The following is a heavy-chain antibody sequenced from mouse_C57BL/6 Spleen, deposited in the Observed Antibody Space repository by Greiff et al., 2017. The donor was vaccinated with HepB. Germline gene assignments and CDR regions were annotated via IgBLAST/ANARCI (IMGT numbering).Heavy chain of an antibody. CDR3: ARSAGYYSYAMDY. Sequence: VQLQQSGTELVKPGASVKLSCKASGYTFTSYWMHWVKQRPGQGLEWIGNINPSNGGTNYNEKFKSKATLTVDKSSSTAYMQLSSLTSEDSAVYCCARSAGYYSYAMDYWGQGTSVTVSS. V-gene: IGHV1-53*01. CDR2: INPSNGGT. D-gene: IGHD2-3*01. J-gene: IGHJ4*01. CDR1: GYTFTSYW.